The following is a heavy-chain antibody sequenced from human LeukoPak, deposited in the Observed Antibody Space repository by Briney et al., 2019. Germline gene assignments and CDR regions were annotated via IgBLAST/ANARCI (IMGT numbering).Heavy chain of an antibody. V-gene: IGHV1-8*01. CDR2: MNPNSVRT. J-gene: IGHJ4*02. Sequence: GASVKVSCKTSGYTFTSYDINWVRQATGQGLEWMGWMNPNSVRTGLAQKFQGRVTMTRNTSINTGYMELTSLRSEDTAVYYCARLRYDFWSGYYSYYFDYWGQGTLVTVSS. CDR1: GYTFTSYD. CDR3: ARLRYDFWSGYYSYYFDY. D-gene: IGHD3-3*01.